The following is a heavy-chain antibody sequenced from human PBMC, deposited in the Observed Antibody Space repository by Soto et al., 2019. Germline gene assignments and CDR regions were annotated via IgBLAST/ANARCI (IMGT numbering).Heavy chain of an antibody. CDR3: AVVDSTGNWFDP. CDR2: MYYSGTT. Sequence: XXTLSLPCTVSGGSISSSDFYWVSLRQTPGKGLEFIGSMYYSGTTYYNPSLKSRVTISVDTSKNQFTLKLISVTAADTAVYYCAVVDSTGNWFDPWGEGALVTVSS. D-gene: IGHD6-25*01. CDR1: GGSISSSDFY. V-gene: IGHV4-39*01. J-gene: IGHJ5*02.